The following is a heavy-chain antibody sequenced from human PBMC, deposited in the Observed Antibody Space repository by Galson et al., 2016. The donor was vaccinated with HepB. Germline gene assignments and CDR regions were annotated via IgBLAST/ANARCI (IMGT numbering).Heavy chain of an antibody. CDR1: GFSFSNSG. V-gene: IGHV3-23*01. CDR3: GKHGGFDY. D-gene: IGHD3-16*01. Sequence: SLRLSCAASGFSFSNSGMSWVRQAPGRGLEWVSGITRSGYATHYADFVGGRLTISRDNSKNTLYLYMNNWTAGDTARYYCGKHGGFDYWGQGALVSVAP. J-gene: IGHJ4*02. CDR2: ITRSGYAT.